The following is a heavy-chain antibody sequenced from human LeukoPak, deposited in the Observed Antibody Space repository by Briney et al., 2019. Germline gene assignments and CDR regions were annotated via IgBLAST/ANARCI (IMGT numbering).Heavy chain of an antibody. D-gene: IGHD6-13*01. J-gene: IGHJ4*02. CDR1: GYSFTNYW. V-gene: IGHV5-51*01. CDR3: ARRIAATGRGYFDY. Sequence: GASLQISCQGSGYSFTNYWIGWVRPVPGKGLEWMGIIYPGDSDTRYSPSFQGQVTISADKSISTAYLQWSSLKASDTAMYYCARRIAATGRGYFDYWGQGTLVTVSS. CDR2: IYPGDSDT.